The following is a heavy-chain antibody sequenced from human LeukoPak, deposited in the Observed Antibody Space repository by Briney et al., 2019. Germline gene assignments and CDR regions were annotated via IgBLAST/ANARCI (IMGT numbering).Heavy chain of an antibody. D-gene: IGHD2-15*01. Sequence: PGGSLRLSCAASGFNFSSYAMSWVRQAPGKGLEWVSAISGSGGSTYYADSVKGRFTISRDNSKNTLYLQMNSLRAEDTAVYYCAKDRPYYRVAATFDYWGQGTLVTVSS. CDR2: ISGSGGST. CDR1: GFNFSSYA. J-gene: IGHJ4*02. CDR3: AKDRPYYRVAATFDY. V-gene: IGHV3-23*01.